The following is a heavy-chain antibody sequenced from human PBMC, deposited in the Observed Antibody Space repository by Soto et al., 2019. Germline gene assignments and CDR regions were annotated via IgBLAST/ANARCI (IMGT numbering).Heavy chain of an antibody. J-gene: IGHJ2*01. CDR3: ASPRGTTPAVWYFDL. D-gene: IGHD2-2*01. CDR2: VYHSGKT. V-gene: IGHV4-4*08. CDR1: GDYISSHY. Sequence: QVQLQESGPGLVKPSETLSLTCTVSGDYISSHYWSWLRQPPGKGLEWIGYVYHSGKTDSKPSLKSRVTISIDTSKNQISLSLTSATAADTAVYYCASPRGTTPAVWYFDLWGRGTLVTVSS.